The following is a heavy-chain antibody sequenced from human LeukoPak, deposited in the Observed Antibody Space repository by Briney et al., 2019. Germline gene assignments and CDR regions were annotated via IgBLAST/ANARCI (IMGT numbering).Heavy chain of an antibody. J-gene: IGHJ4*02. V-gene: IGHV3-23*01. CDR1: GFTFSSYA. CDR2: ISGSGGST. Sequence: GGSLRLSCAASGFTFSSYAMSCVRQAPGKGLEWVSAISGSGGSTYYADSVKGRFTISRDNSKNTLYLQMNSLRAEDTAVYYCAKVNDCSSTSCYGGPHFDYWGQGTLVTVSS. CDR3: AKVNDCSSTSCYGGPHFDY. D-gene: IGHD2-2*01.